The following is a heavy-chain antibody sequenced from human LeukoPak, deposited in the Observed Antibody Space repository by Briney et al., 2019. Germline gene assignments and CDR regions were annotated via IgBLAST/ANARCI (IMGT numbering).Heavy chain of an antibody. Sequence: GASVKVSCKASGGTFSSYAINWVRQAPGQGLEWMGGIIPIFGTANYAQKFQDRVTITADESTSTGYMELSSLRSEETAIYYCASTLYCSNTRRRNFPVAYWRQGPLVTVSS. CDR2: IIPIFGTA. J-gene: IGHJ4*02. CDR3: ASTLYCSNTRRRNFPVAY. V-gene: IGHV1-69*01. D-gene: IGHD2-2*01. CDR1: GGTFSSYA.